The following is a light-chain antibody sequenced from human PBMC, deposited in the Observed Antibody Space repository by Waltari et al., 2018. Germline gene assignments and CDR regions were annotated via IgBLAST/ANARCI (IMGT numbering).Light chain of an antibody. V-gene: IGKV3-20*01. CDR2: ATS. Sequence: EVVLTQFPGTLSLSPGARAILSCRTSQSVSSSYLAWYQQKPGQAPRLLIYATSTRVTGAPDRFSGSGSGTDFALSISRLEPEDFAVYFCQRYGSSPPVYTFGPGTKLVIK. CDR3: QRYGSSPPVYT. J-gene: IGKJ2*01. CDR1: QSVSSSY.